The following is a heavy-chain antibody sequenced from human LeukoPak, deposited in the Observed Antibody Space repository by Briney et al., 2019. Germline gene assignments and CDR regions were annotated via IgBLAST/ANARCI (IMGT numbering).Heavy chain of an antibody. CDR3: ARDMYYYGSGSAHFDY. Sequence: SETLPLTCTVSGGSISSYYWSWIRQPAGKGLEWIGRIYTSGSTNYNPSLKSRVTMSVDTSKNQFSLKLSSVTAADTAVYYCARDMYYYGSGSAHFDYWGQGTLVTVSS. CDR1: GGSISSYY. J-gene: IGHJ4*02. V-gene: IGHV4-4*07. CDR2: IYTSGST. D-gene: IGHD3-10*01.